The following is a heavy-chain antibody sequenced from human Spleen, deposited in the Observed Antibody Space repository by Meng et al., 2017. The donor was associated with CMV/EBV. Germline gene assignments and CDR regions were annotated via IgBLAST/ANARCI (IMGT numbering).Heavy chain of an antibody. CDR2: INHSGST. CDR1: GGSFSGYY. J-gene: IGHJ4*02. D-gene: IGHD4/OR15-4a*01. Sequence: AVDGGSFSGYYWSWIRQPSGKGLEWIGEINHSGSTNYNPSPKSRVTISVDTSKNQFSLKLSSVTAADTAVYYCARNRKEGLRGLFDYWGQGTLVTVSS. V-gene: IGHV4-34*01. CDR3: ARNRKEGLRGLFDY.